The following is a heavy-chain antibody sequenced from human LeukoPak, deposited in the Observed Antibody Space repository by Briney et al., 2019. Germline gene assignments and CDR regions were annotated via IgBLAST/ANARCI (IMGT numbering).Heavy chain of an antibody. CDR3: TTRYCSGGSCIRGHAFDI. J-gene: IGHJ3*02. CDR2: IKSKTDGGTT. Sequence: PGGSLRLSCAASGFTFSNAWMSWVRQAPGKGLEWVGRIKSKTDGGTTDYAAPVKGRFTISRDDSKNTLYLQMNSLKTEDTAVYYCTTRYCSGGSCIRGHAFDIWGQGTMVTVSS. V-gene: IGHV3-15*01. CDR1: GFTFSNAW. D-gene: IGHD2-15*01.